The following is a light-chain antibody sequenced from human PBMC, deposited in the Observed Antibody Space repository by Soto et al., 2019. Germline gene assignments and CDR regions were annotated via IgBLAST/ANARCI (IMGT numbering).Light chain of an antibody. CDR2: DAS. Sequence: IQLTQAPSSLSASVGDRVTITCRASQGISSYLAWYQQKPGKAPKLLIYDASNLETGVPSRFSGSGSGTDFTFTISSLQPEDIATYYCQQYDNPSITVGQVTRLEIK. CDR1: QGISSY. V-gene: IGKV1-33*01. CDR3: QQYDNPSIT. J-gene: IGKJ5*01.